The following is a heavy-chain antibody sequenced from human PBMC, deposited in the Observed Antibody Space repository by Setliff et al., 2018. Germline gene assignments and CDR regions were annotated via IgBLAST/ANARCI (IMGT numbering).Heavy chain of an antibody. CDR2: TIPLFGNT. CDR3: ARVRPCGVDCSTGVGGPYYFDH. V-gene: IGHV1-69*06. Sequence: SVKVSCKASGGTFSNYGVSWVRQAPGQGLEWMGGTIPLFGNTNYAQKFQGRVTMPADTTTSTAYMELRSLTSDDTAVYYCARVRPCGVDCSTGVGGPYYFDHWGQGTLVTVSS. CDR1: GGTFSNYG. J-gene: IGHJ4*02. D-gene: IGHD2-21*02.